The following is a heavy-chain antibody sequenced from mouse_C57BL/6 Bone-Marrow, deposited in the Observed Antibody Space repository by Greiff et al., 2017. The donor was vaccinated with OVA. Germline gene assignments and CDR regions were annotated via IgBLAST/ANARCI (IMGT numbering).Heavy chain of an antibody. J-gene: IGHJ2*01. CDR3: ARWTFITTVVAPFDY. V-gene: IGHV7-3*01. CDR1: GFTFTDYY. CDR2: IRNKANGYTT. Sequence: DVKLVESGGGLVQPGGSLSLSCAASGFTFTDYYMSWVRQPPGKALEWLGFIRNKANGYTTEYSASVKGRFTISRDNSQSILYLQMNALRAEDSATYYCARWTFITTVVAPFDYWGQGTTLTVSS. D-gene: IGHD1-1*01.